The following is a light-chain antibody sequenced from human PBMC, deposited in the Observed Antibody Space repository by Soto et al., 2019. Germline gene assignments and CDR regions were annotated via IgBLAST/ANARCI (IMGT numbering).Light chain of an antibody. CDR2: GAS. CDR1: QSVSSN. V-gene: IGKV3-15*01. J-gene: IGKJ1*01. Sequence: EIVMTQSPATLSVSPGERATLSSRASQSVSSNLAWYQQKPGQAPRLLIYGASTRATGIPARFSGSGSGTEFTLTISSLQSEDFAVYYCQQYNNWPVTFGQGTKVEIK. CDR3: QQYNNWPVT.